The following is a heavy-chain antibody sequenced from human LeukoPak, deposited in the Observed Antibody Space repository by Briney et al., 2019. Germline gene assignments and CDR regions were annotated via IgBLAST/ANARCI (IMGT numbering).Heavy chain of an antibody. D-gene: IGHD1-14*01. CDR3: AEGEPFPSAKYFQH. J-gene: IGHJ1*01. V-gene: IGHV3-23*01. Sequence: GGSLRLSCAASGFSFSSYAMSWVRQAPGKGLEWVSAISGSGGSTYYADSVKGRFTISRDNSKNTLYLQMNSLRADDTAVYYCAEGEPFPSAKYFQHWGQGTLVTVSS. CDR2: ISGSGGST. CDR1: GFSFSSYA.